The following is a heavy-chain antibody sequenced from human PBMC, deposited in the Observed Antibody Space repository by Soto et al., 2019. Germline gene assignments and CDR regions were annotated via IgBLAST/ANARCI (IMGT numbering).Heavy chain of an antibody. V-gene: IGHV4-30-4*01. CDR3: ARDITKRYYYGSGSYRSNYGMDV. D-gene: IGHD3-10*01. J-gene: IGHJ6*02. CDR2: IYYSGST. Sequence: SETLSLTCTVSGGSLSSGDYYWSWIRQPPGKGLEWIGYIYYSGSTYYNPSLKSRVTISVDTSKNQFSLKLSSVTAADTAVYYCARDITKRYYYGSGSYRSNYGMDVWGQGTTVTVSS. CDR1: GGSLSSGDYY.